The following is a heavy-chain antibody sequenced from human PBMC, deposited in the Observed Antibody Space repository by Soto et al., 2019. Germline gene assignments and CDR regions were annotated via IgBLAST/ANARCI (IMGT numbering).Heavy chain of an antibody. CDR2: ISSSSDFI. Sequence: EVQLVESGGGLVKPGGSLRLSCAASGFTFGTYTMNRVRQAPGKGLEWVSSISSSSDFIYYADSLKGRFTISRDNAKYSLYLLMNSLTTEDTAVYYCARDTVAGGLAPMDYWGQGTLVTVSS. CDR3: ARDTVAGGLAPMDY. V-gene: IGHV3-21*01. D-gene: IGHD2-2*01. CDR1: GFTFGTYT. J-gene: IGHJ4*02.